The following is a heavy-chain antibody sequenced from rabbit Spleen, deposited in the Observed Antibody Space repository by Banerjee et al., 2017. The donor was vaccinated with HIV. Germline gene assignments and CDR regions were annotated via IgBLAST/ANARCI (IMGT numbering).Heavy chain of an antibody. J-gene: IGHJ4*01. CDR2: IDTNDGDT. CDR1: GFPFSEKAV. CDR3: ARGSAAMTMVITGYYLSL. Sequence: QEQLVESGGGLVKPGASLTLTCKASGFPFSEKAVMCWVRQAPGKGLEWIACIDTNDGDTDYANWPKGRFTISKTSSTTVTLQMTSLTAADTATYFCARGSAAMTMVITGYYLSLWGPGTLVTVS. D-gene: IGHD2-1*01. V-gene: IGHV1S45*01.